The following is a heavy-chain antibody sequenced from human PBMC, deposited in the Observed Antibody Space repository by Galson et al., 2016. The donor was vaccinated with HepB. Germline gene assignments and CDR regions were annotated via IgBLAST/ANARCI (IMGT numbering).Heavy chain of an antibody. J-gene: IGHJ5*02. Sequence: ETLSLTCAVSGGSISSSNYYWGWIRQPPGKGLEWIGSIYYSGSTYYNPSLKSRVTISVDTSKNLFSLKLSSVTAADTAVYYCAREPEWFLPRFDPWGQGTLVTVSS. D-gene: IGHD3-3*01. CDR3: AREPEWFLPRFDP. V-gene: IGHV4-39*02. CDR1: GGSISSSNYY. CDR2: IYYSGST.